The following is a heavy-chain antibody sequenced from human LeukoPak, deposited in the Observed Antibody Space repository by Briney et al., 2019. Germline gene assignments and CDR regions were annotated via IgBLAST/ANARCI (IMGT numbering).Heavy chain of an antibody. Sequence: PSETLSLTCTVSGGSISSSSYYWGWLRQPPGKGLEWIVSIYYSGSTYYNPSLKSRFTISVDTSKNQFSLKLSSVTAADTAVYYCARHYPRIAAAGTAWFDPWGQGTLVTVSS. D-gene: IGHD6-13*01. CDR2: IYYSGST. J-gene: IGHJ5*02. CDR1: GGSISSSSYY. CDR3: ARHYPRIAAAGTAWFDP. V-gene: IGHV4-39*01.